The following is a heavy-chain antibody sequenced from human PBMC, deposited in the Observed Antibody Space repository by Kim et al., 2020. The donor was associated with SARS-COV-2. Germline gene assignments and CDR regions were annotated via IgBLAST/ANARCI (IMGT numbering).Heavy chain of an antibody. V-gene: IGHV1-18*01. D-gene: IGHD6-6*01. CDR2: ISAYNGNT. CDR3: ARDVPYSSSPGVAFDI. J-gene: IGHJ3*02. CDR1: GYTFRSYG. Sequence: ASVKVSCKASGYTFRSYGTSWVRQAPGQGLEWMGWISAYNGNTNYVQKLQGRVTMTTDTSTSTVYMELRSLRSDDTAVYYCARDVPYSSSPGVAFDIWGQGTMVTVSS.